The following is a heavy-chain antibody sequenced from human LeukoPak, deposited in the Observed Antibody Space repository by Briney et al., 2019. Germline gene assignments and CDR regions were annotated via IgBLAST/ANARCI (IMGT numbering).Heavy chain of an antibody. CDR1: GFTFSSYN. CDR3: TRAVYINSPDY. V-gene: IGHV3-74*03. J-gene: IGHJ4*02. Sequence: GGSLRLSCAASGFTFSSYNMNWVRQAPGKGLEWVSRIDRDGSTATYADPVKGRFLMSRDNAKNTVDLQMNSLRADDTAVYYCTRAVYINSPDYWGQGALVTVSS. D-gene: IGHD4-23*01. CDR2: IDRDGSTA.